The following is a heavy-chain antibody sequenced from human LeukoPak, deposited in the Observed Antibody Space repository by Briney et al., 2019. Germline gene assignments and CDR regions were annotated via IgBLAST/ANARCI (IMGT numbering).Heavy chain of an antibody. V-gene: IGHV3-23*01. CDR1: EFTFSSCA. J-gene: IGHJ3*01. CDR2: VNDNGAST. Sequence: GGSLRLSCAASEFTFSSCAMSWVRQAPGKGLEWVSGVNDNGASTYYADSVKGRFTISRDNYKNTLYLQLNSVRVEDAAIYYCAKGRTGNSYSPLDLWGQGTMVTVSS. CDR3: AKGRTGNSYSPLDL. D-gene: IGHD7-27*01.